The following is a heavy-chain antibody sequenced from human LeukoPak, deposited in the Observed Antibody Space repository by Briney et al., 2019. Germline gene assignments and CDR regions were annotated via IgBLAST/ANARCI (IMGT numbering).Heavy chain of an antibody. D-gene: IGHD6-6*01. CDR1: GYTFTSYA. CDR2: INAGNGNT. CDR3: ARESIAARREIYYYYYMDV. Sequence: ASVKVSCKASGYTFTSYAMHWVRQAPGQRLEWMGWINAGNGNTKYSQKFQGRVTITRDTSASTAYMELSSLRSEDTAVYYCARESIAARREIYYYYYMDVWGKGTTVTVSS. V-gene: IGHV1-3*01. J-gene: IGHJ6*03.